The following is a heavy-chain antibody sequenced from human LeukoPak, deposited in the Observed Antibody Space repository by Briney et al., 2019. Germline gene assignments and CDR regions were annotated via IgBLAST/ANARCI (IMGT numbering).Heavy chain of an antibody. CDR1: GGSISSSSYY. Sequence: SETLSLTCTVSGGSISSSSYYWGWIRQPPGKGLEWIGSIYYSGSTYYNPSLKSRVTISVDTSKNQFSLKLSSVTAADTAVYYCARSKNRYYYDSSGYGSPFDYWGQGTLVTVSS. D-gene: IGHD3-22*01. CDR2: IYYSGST. V-gene: IGHV4-39*01. CDR3: ARSKNRYYYDSSGYGSPFDY. J-gene: IGHJ4*02.